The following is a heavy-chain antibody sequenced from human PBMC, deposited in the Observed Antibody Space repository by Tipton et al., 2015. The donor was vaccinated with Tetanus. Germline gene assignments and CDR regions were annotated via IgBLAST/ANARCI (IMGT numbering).Heavy chain of an antibody. J-gene: IGHJ6*02. CDR1: GFTFSSYG. V-gene: IGHV3-33*01. D-gene: IGHD5-18*01. Sequence: SLRLSCAASGFTFSSYGLHWVRQAPGKGLEWVAIIWYDGSNKYYADSVKGRFTISRDNSTNKLYLQMNSLRAEDTAVYYCARGSSAMVTVYYYYGMDVGGQGTTFTVSS. CDR3: ARGSSAMVTVYYYYGMDV. CDR2: IWYDGSNK.